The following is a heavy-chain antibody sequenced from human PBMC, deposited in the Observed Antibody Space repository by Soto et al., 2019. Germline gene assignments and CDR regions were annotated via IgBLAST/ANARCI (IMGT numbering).Heavy chain of an antibody. V-gene: IGHV5-51*01. J-gene: IGHJ3*02. D-gene: IGHD4-17*01. CDR3: ARHKDRTTAGAFDI. Sequence: PGESMKISCKGSGYRFTSYGSGWVRQMPGKGLEWMGIIYPGDSDTRYSPSFQGQVTISADKSISTAYLQWSSLKASDTAMYYCARHKDRTTAGAFDIWGQGTMVTVSS. CDR2: IYPGDSDT. CDR1: GYRFTSYG.